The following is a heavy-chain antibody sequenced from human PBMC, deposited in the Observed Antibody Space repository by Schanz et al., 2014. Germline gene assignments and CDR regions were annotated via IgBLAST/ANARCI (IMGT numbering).Heavy chain of an antibody. V-gene: IGHV3-33*06. D-gene: IGHD1-20*01. CDR1: GFNFGSHG. CDR3: ANNWNLDY. J-gene: IGHJ4*02. Sequence: QVQLVESGGGVVQPGRSLRLSCAASGFNFGSHGMHWVRQAPGKGLEWVAVIGGDGTTTYYADSVKGRFTISRDNSKNTLYLQMNSLRAEDTAVYYCANNWNLDYWGQGTLVNVSS. CDR2: IGGDGTTT.